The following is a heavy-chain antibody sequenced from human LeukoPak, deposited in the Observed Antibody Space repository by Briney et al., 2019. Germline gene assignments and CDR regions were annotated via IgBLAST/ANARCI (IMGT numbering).Heavy chain of an antibody. J-gene: IGHJ3*02. CDR1: GYTFTSYY. CDR2: INPSGGSA. CDR3: ARGNPSLGAFDI. V-gene: IGHV1-46*01. Sequence: VASVKVSCKASGYTFTSYYMHWVRQAPGQGLEWMGIINPSGGSASYAQKFQGRVTMTRDTSTSTVYTELSSLRSEDTAVYYCARGNPSLGAFDIWGQGTMVTVSS. D-gene: IGHD7-27*01.